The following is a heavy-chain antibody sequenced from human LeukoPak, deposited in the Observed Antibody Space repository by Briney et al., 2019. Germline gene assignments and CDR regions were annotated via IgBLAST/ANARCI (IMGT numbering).Heavy chain of an antibody. CDR2: IYYSGST. V-gene: IGHV4-39*07. J-gene: IGHJ4*02. D-gene: IGHD3-22*01. CDR3: SRGSYYDSSGWSLDY. Sequence: SETLSLTCTVSGGSISSSSYYWGWIRQPPGKGLEWIGSIYYSGSTYYNPSLKSRVTISVDTSKNQFSLRLSSVTAADTAVYYCSRGSYYDSSGWSLDYWGQGTLVTVSS. CDR1: GGSISSSSYY.